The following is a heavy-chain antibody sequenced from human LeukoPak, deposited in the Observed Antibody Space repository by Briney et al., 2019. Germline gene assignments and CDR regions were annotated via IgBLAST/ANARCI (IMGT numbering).Heavy chain of an antibody. V-gene: IGHV4-59*01. J-gene: IGHJ4*02. CDR3: ARGISSGWHRPFDY. D-gene: IGHD6-19*01. CDR2: IYYSGST. CDR1: GGSISSYY. Sequence: PSETLSLTCTVSGGSISSYYWSWIRQPPGKGLEWIGYIYYSGSTNYNPSLKSRVTISVDTSKNQFSLKLSSVTAADTAVYYCARGISSGWHRPFDYWGQGTLVTVSS.